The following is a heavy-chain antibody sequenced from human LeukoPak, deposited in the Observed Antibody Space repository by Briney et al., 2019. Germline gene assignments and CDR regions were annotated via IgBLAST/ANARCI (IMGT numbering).Heavy chain of an antibody. CDR1: GYTFTSYY. D-gene: IGHD3-10*01. V-gene: IGHV1-46*01. J-gene: IGHJ4*02. Sequence: ASVKVSXKASGYTFTSYYMHWVRQAPGQGLEWMGILNPSGGSTSYAQKFQGRVTMTRDTSTSTVYMELSSLRSEDTAVYYCARVHGSGSYLIVPYFDYWGQGTLVTVSS. CDR2: LNPSGGST. CDR3: ARVHGSGSYLIVPYFDY.